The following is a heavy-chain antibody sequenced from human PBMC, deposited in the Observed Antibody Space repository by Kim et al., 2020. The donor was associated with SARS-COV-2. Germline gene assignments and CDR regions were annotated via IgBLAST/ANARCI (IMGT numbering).Heavy chain of an antibody. CDR3: ARDAYYSSRGYYDF. J-gene: IGHJ4*02. Sequence: GGSLRLSCKTSGFTFRNYEMNWVRQAPGRGLEWLSFISEDGSKTYYADSVQGRLTISRDNDKDSLYLQMNNLRVGDTAIYYCARDAYYSSRGYYDFWGQGTLVTVSS. V-gene: IGHV3-48*03. CDR1: GFTFRNYE. D-gene: IGHD3-22*01. CDR2: ISEDGSKT.